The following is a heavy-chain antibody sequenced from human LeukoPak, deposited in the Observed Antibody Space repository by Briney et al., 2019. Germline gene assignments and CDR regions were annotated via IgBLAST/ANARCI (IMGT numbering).Heavy chain of an antibody. Sequence: SQTLSLTCTVSGGSISSGGYYWGWIRQHPGKGLEWIGYIFDSGYTYYNPSLKSRVNISEDTSKNQFSLRLSSVTAADTAIYYCARDSSGYYSLGASDIWGQGTMVTVSS. CDR3: ARDSSGYYSLGASDI. CDR1: GGSISSGGYY. D-gene: IGHD3-22*01. V-gene: IGHV4-31*03. J-gene: IGHJ3*02. CDR2: IFDSGYT.